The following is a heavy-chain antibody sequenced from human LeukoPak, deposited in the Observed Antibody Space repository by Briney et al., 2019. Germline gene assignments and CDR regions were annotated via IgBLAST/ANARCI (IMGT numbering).Heavy chain of an antibody. Sequence: SETLSLTCAVYGGSFSGYYWSWIRQPPGKGLEWIGEINHSGSTNYNPSLKSRVTISVDTSKNQFFLKLSSVTAADTAVYYCARTRYSSSWAADYWGQGTLVTVSS. D-gene: IGHD6-13*01. V-gene: IGHV4-34*01. CDR1: GGSFSGYY. CDR3: ARTRYSSSWAADY. J-gene: IGHJ4*02. CDR2: INHSGST.